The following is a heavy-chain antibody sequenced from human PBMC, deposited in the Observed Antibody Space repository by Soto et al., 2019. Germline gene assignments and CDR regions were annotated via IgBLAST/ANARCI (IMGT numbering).Heavy chain of an antibody. Sequence: VQLVQSGAEVKKPGASVKVSCKASGYTFTSYAMHWVRQAPGQRLEWMGWINAGNGNTKYSQKFQGRVTITRDTSASTAYMELGSLRSEDTAVYYCARAIVATASYWYFDLWGRGTLVTVSS. J-gene: IGHJ2*01. CDR2: INAGNGNT. V-gene: IGHV1-3*01. CDR1: GYTFTSYA. D-gene: IGHD5-12*01. CDR3: ARAIVATASYWYFDL.